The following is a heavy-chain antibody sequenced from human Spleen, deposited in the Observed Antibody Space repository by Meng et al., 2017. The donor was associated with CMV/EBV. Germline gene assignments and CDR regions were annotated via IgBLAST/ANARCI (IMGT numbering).Heavy chain of an antibody. CDR1: GFTFSDYY. Sequence: GESLKISCAASGFTFSDYYMSWIRQAPGKGLEWVANINQDGSQKNYVDSVKGRFTISRDNAKNSLYLQMNSLRAEDTAVYYCARDWAPVDSLFEGMDVWGQGTTVTVSS. V-gene: IGHV3-7*01. J-gene: IGHJ6*02. D-gene: IGHD2-2*01. CDR2: INQDGSQK. CDR3: ARDWAPVDSLFEGMDV.